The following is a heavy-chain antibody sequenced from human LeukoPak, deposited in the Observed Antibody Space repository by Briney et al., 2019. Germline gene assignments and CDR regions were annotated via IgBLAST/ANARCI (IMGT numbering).Heavy chain of an antibody. CDR2: IWYDGSNK. Sequence: PGRSLRLSCAASGFTFSSYGMHWVRQAPGNGLEWVAVIWYDGSNKYYADSVKGRFTISRDNSKNTLYLQMNSLRAEDTAVYYCAKDGLNYYDSSGYYYAFDIWGQGTMVTVSS. D-gene: IGHD3-22*01. CDR1: GFTFSSYG. J-gene: IGHJ3*02. CDR3: AKDGLNYYDSSGYYYAFDI. V-gene: IGHV3-33*06.